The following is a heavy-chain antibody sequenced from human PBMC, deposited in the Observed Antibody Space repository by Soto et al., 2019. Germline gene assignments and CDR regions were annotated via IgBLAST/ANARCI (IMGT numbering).Heavy chain of an antibody. CDR1: GYSFTNYW. Sequence: GESLKISCKASGYSFTNYWIGWVRQMPGKGLERMWIIYPCDSDTRYSPSFQGQVTISVDKSISTAYLQWSSLKASDTAMYYCATRGYHSSGYFDYWGQGTPVTLSS. J-gene: IGHJ4*02. CDR2: IYPCDSDT. V-gene: IGHV5-51*01. D-gene: IGHD3-22*01. CDR3: ATRGYHSSGYFDY.